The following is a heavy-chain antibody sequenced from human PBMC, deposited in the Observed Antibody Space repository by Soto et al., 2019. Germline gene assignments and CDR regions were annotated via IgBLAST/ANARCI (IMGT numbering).Heavy chain of an antibody. CDR3: ATKGPY. V-gene: IGHV3-33*01. CDR2: IWFDGSNK. Sequence: QVQLVESGGGVVQPGRSLRLSCAASGFTFSSYGMHWVRQAPGKGLEWVAVIWFDGSNKFYADSVKCRFTISRDNSKNTVSLQMNSLRDEDSAAYYCATKGPYWGQGTLVTVSS. CDR1: GFTFSSYG. J-gene: IGHJ4*02.